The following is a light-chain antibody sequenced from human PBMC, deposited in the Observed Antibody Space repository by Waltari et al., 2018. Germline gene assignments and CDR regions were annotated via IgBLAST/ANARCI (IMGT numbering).Light chain of an antibody. CDR2: WAS. CDR3: QQYYRSRT. Sequence: DIVMTQSPDSLAVSLGERATINCKSSKSVLYNYNDKNYLAWYQQKPGQPPKLLIYWASTRESVVPDRFSGSGSGTYFTLTISSLQAEDVAVYYCQQYYRSRTFGQGTKVEIK. V-gene: IGKV4-1*01. J-gene: IGKJ1*01. CDR1: KSVLYNYNDKNY.